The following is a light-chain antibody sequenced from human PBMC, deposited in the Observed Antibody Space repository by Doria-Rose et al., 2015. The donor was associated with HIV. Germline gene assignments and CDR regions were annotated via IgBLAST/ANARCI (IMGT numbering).Light chain of an antibody. CDR3: HQYASSRT. CDR2: GAS. CDR1: QSVSANY. J-gene: IGKJ1*01. Sequence: TQSPGTLSLSPGERATLSCRASQSVSANYLARYQQRPGQSPRLLIYGASSRATDIPDRFSGSGSGTDFTLTISRLEPEYFAVYYCHQYASSRTFGQGTKVEIK. V-gene: IGKV3-20*01.